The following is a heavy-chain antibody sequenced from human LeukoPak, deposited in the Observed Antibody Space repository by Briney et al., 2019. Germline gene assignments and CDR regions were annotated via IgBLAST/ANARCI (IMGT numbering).Heavy chain of an antibody. CDR1: GFTFDKYT. CDR3: TKETAFYYSSGSSFYMDI. Sequence: GGSLRLSCAASGFTFDKYTMHWVRQPPGKGLEWVSLIRWDGRSPYYADSVRGRFTISRDNSKNSLYLQMNGLKTEDTALYYCTKETAFYYSSGSSFYMDIWGKGTPVTVSS. V-gene: IGHV3-43*01. J-gene: IGHJ6*03. CDR2: IRWDGRSP. D-gene: IGHD3-10*01.